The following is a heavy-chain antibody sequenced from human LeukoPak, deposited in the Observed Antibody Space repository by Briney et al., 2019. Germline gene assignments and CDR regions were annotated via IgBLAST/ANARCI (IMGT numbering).Heavy chain of an antibody. CDR1: GGSISSYY. CDR2: IYTSGST. D-gene: IGHD6-13*01. CDR3: AREDSSSWLFDY. V-gene: IGHV4-4*07. Sequence: SETLSLTCTVSGGSISSYYWSWIRQPAGKGLEWIGCIYTSGSTNYNPSLKSRVTMSVDTSKNQFSLKLSSVTAADTAVYYCAREDSSSWLFDYWGQGTLITVSS. J-gene: IGHJ4*02.